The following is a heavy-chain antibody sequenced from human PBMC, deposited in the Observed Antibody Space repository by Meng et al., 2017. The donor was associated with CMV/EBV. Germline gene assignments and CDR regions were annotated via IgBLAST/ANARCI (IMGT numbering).Heavy chain of an antibody. D-gene: IGHD3-10*01. V-gene: IGHV4-39*07. CDR2: IYYSGST. CDR1: GESNSSSSYY. J-gene: IGHJ4*02. Sequence: LDPGSANPSKTVAFPSTCSGESNSSSSYYWGWIRPPPGKGLEGIGSIYYSGSTYYNPSLKSRVTISVDTSKNQFSLKLSSVTAADTAVYYCVTWLWFGELSGYYFDYWGQGTLVTVSS. CDR3: VTWLWFGELSGYYFDY.